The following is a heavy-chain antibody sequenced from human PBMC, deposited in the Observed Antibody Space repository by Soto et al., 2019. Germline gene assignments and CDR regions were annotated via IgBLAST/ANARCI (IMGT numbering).Heavy chain of an antibody. CDR1: GGSISSGDYY. J-gene: IGHJ6*02. V-gene: IGHV4-30-4*01. Sequence: SETLSLTCTVSGGSISSGDYYWSWIRQPPGKGLEWIGYIYYSGSTYYNPSLKSRVTISVDTSKNQFSLKLSSVTAADTAVYYCARAWDYTYYYGMDVWGQGTTVTVSS. CDR2: IYYSGST. D-gene: IGHD4-4*01. CDR3: ARAWDYTYYYGMDV.